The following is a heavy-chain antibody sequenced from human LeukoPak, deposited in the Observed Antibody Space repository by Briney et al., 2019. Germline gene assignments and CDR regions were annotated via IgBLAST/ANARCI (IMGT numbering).Heavy chain of an antibody. CDR3: TTTHYGDYFLVGIDY. D-gene: IGHD4-17*01. Sequence: KAGGSLRLSCAASGFTFSNAWMSWVRQAPGKGLEWVGRIKSKTDGGTTDYAAPVKGRFTISRDDSKKTLYLQMNSLKTEDTAVYYCTTTHYGDYFLVGIDYWGQGTLVTVSS. V-gene: IGHV3-15*01. J-gene: IGHJ4*02. CDR2: IKSKTDGGTT. CDR1: GFTFSNAW.